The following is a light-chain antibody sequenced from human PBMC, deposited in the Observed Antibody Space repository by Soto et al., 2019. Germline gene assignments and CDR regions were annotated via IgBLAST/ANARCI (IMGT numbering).Light chain of an antibody. CDR1: QIVTNNY. Sequence: EIVLTQSPGTLSLSPGERATLSCRASQIVTNNYVAWYQKKSGQPPRLLIDDASTRATGIPDRFSAGGSGTDFTLTISRLEPEDFAVYYCQQCSTPPLTFGGGTNVELK. J-gene: IGKJ4*01. CDR3: QQCSTPPLT. V-gene: IGKV3-20*01. CDR2: DAS.